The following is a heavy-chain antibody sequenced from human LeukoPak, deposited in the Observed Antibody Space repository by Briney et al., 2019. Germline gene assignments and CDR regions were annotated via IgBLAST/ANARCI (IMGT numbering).Heavy chain of an antibody. V-gene: IGHV4-4*02. CDR2: IYHSGST. CDR3: AREIRHSSGWYRADMGFDP. CDR1: GGSISSSNW. Sequence: SETLSPTCAVSGGSISSSNWWSWVRQPPGKGLEWIGEIYHSGSTNYNPSLKSRVTISVDKSKNQFPLKLSSVTAADTAVYYCAREIRHSSGWYRADMGFDPWGQGTLVTVSS. D-gene: IGHD6-19*01. J-gene: IGHJ5*02.